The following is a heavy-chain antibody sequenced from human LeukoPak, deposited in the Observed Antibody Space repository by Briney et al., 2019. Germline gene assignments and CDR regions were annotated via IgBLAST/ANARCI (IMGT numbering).Heavy chain of an antibody. CDR2: INAGNGNA. J-gene: IGHJ6*02. D-gene: IGHD2-2*01. CDR3: ARHIVVVPAAMRGGEYYYYGMDV. Sequence: ASVKVSCKASGYTFTSYAMHWVGQAPGQRLEWMGWINAGNGNAKYSQKFQGRVTITRDTSASTAYMELSSLRSEDTAVYYCARHIVVVPAAMRGGEYYYYGMDVWGQGATVTVSS. V-gene: IGHV1-3*01. CDR1: GYTFTSYA.